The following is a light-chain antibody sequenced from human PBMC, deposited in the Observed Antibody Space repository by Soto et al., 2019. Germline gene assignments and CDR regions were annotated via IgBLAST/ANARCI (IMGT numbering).Light chain of an antibody. J-gene: IGKJ4*01. CDR2: DAS. CDR3: QQRSNWPGT. V-gene: IGKV3-11*01. Sequence: EIVLTQSPATLSLSPGERATLSCRASQSVSSYLAWYQQKPGQAPRLLIYDASNRATGIPARFSGSGSGTDFTLTISSLEPEEFAVYYGQQRSNWPGTFGGGTKVEIK. CDR1: QSVSSY.